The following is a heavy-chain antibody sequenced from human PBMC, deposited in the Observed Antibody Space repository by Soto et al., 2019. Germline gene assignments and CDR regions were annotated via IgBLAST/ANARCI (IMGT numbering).Heavy chain of an antibody. V-gene: IGHV3-15*01. D-gene: IGHD2-15*01. CDR1: GFLFPNAW. CDR3: ATMGLYCSGGSCYSDN. CDR2: IKNKGDGGTA. J-gene: IGHJ4*02. Sequence: EVQLVESGGGLVKPGGSLRLSCAGSGFLFPNAWMSWFRQAPGKGLEWVGHIKNKGDGGTADHAAAVKGRFVISRDDSERMVFLQMNSLTVEDTAVYYCATMGLYCSGGSCYSDNWGQGALVTVSS.